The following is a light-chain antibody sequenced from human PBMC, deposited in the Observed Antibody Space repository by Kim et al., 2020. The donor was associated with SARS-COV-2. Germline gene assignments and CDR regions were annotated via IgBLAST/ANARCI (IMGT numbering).Light chain of an antibody. Sequence: ITISCPGTSSDVGGYNYVSWYQQHPDKGPKLMIYDVSNRPSGVSNRFSGSKSGNTASLTISGLQAEDEADYYCSSYTSISTLHVVFGGGTQLTVL. CDR1: SSDVGGYNY. V-gene: IGLV2-14*03. CDR3: SSYTSISTLHVV. J-gene: IGLJ2*01. CDR2: DVS.